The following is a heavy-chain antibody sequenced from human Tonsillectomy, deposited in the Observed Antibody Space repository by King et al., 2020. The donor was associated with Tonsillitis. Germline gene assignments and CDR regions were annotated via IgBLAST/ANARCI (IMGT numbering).Heavy chain of an antibody. V-gene: IGHV4-31*03. D-gene: IGHD2-2*01. Sequence: QLQESGPGLVKPSQTLSLTCTVSGGSISSGGYYWSWIRQHPGKGLEWIGYIYYSGSTYYNPSLNSRVTKSVDTSKNQFSLKLSSVTAADTAIYYCTRVPNCSSTSCYFAGAFDIWGQGTMVTVSS. J-gene: IGHJ3*02. CDR2: IYYSGST. CDR3: TRVPNCSSTSCYFAGAFDI. CDR1: GGSISSGGYY.